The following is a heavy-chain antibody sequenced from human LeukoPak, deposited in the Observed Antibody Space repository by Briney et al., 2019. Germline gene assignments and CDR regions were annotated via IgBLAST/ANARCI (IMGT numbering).Heavy chain of an antibody. CDR1: GFTFSNYW. V-gene: IGHV3-20*01. CDR2: INWNGGST. J-gene: IGHJ3*02. Sequence: GGSLRLSCAASGFTFSNYWINWVRQAPGKGLEWVSGINWNGGSTGYADSVKGRFTISRDNAKNSLYLQMNSLRAEDTALYHCARDKADGEDAFDIWGQGTMVTVSS. D-gene: IGHD2-15*01. CDR3: ARDKADGEDAFDI.